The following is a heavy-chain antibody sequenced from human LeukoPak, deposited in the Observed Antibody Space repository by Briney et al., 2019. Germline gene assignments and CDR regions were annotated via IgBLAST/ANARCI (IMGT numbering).Heavy chain of an antibody. CDR1: GYTFATYW. V-gene: IGHV5-51*01. CDR3: ARGRYYFDY. CDR2: IYPGDSDA. Sequence: GESLKISCKGSGYTFATYWIAWVRQMPGKGLEWMGIIYPGDSDARYSPSSQGQVSISADKSISTAFLQWSSLKASDTAMYYCARGRYYFDYWGQGTLVTVSS. J-gene: IGHJ4*02.